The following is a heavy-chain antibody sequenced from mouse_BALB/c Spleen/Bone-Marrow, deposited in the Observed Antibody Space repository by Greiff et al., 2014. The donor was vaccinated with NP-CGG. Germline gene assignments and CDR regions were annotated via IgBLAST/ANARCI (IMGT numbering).Heavy chain of an antibody. CDR2: IDPETGGT. V-gene: IGHV1-15*01. D-gene: IGHD2-2*01. CDR3: TREGIYFGYDVPMDY. J-gene: IGHJ4*01. Sequence: QVKLQQSGAELVRPGASVTLSCKASGYKFTDYEMHWVEQTPVHGLEWIGSIDPETGGTAYNQNFKGKATLTADRSSTTAFMELRSLTSEDSAVYYCTREGIYFGYDVPMDYWGQGTSVTVSS. CDR1: GYKFTDYE.